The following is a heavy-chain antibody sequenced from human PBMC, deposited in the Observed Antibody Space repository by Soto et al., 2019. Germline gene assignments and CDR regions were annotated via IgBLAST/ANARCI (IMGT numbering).Heavy chain of an antibody. CDR2: ISSEANGGTT. V-gene: IGHV3-49*04. CDR1: GFTFANYA. CDR3: TRFSYEERGYFVY. J-gene: IGHJ4*02. Sequence: EVRLEESGGGPVESGRSLRLSCSGFGFTFANYALTWVRQAPGKGLEWLGFISSEANGGTTDYAAFLRGRATISRDDSKGIAYLEIKRLQSDDTGIYYCTRFSYEERGYFVYWGQGTRVAVSS. D-gene: IGHD5-12*01.